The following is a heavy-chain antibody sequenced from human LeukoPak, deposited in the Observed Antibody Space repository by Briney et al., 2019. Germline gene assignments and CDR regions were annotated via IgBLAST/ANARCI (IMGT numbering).Heavy chain of an antibody. CDR2: ISAYNGNT. CDR3: ARGLLDGWEWLTPYYYYYMDV. V-gene: IGHV1-18*01. Sequence: GASVKVSCKASGYTFTSYGISWVRQAPGQGLEWMGWISAYNGNTNYAQKLQGRVTMTTDTSTSTAYMELRSLRSEDTAVYYCARGLLDGWEWLTPYYYYYMDVWGKGTTVTVSS. CDR1: GYTFTSYG. D-gene: IGHD6-19*01. J-gene: IGHJ6*03.